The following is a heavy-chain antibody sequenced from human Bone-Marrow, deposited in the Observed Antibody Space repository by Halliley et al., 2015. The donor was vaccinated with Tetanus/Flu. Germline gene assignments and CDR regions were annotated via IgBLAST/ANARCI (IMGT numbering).Heavy chain of an antibody. J-gene: IGHJ6*02. CDR1: GYSFRDYW. D-gene: IGHD6-19*01. CDR2: IFPGDSVT. Sequence: QLVQSGAEVKKPGESLKIPCKGSGYSFRDYWIGWVRQMPGQGLESMGIIFPGDSVTTYGQSFRGQVTISADPPISTAYLQWSSLKASESAINFCAGRKGIAVSDDTYYYSLVLWGQGPTVT. CDR3: AGRKGIAVSDDTYYYSLVL. V-gene: IGHV5-51*01.